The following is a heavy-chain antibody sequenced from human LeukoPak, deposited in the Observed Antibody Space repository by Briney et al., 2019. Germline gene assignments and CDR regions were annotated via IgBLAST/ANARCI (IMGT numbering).Heavy chain of an antibody. Sequence: ASVKVSCKASGYTFTSYYIQWVRQAPGQGLEWMGIINPSGGSTTYAQKFQGRVTITADESTSTAYMELSSLRSEDTAVYYCAFGEYCGGDCYYDYWGQGTLVTVSS. D-gene: IGHD2-21*02. J-gene: IGHJ4*02. CDR3: AFGEYCGGDCYYDY. V-gene: IGHV1-46*01. CDR2: INPSGGST. CDR1: GYTFTSYY.